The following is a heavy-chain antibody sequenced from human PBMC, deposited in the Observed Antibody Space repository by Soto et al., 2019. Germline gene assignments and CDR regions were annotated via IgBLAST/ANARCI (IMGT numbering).Heavy chain of an antibody. CDR1: GFTFSSYG. D-gene: IGHD3-9*01. CDR3: AKAVYYDILTGDYYGMDV. J-gene: IGHJ6*02. Sequence: QVQLVESGGGVVQPGRSLRLSCAASGFTFSSYGMHWVRQAPGKGLEWVAVISYDGSNKYYEDSVKGRFTISRDNSKNTLYLQMNSLRAEDTAVYYCAKAVYYDILTGDYYGMDVWGQGTTVTVSS. CDR2: ISYDGSNK. V-gene: IGHV3-30*18.